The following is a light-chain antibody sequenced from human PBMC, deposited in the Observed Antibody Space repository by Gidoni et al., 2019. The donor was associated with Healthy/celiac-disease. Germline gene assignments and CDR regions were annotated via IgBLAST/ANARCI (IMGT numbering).Light chain of an antibody. CDR2: GAS. J-gene: IGKJ1*01. Sequence: EIALTQSPGTLSLSPGARATLPCRASQSVSSSYLAWYQQKPGQAPRLLIYGASSRATGIPDRFSGSGSGTDFTLTISRLEPEDFAVYYCQQYGSSRWTFGQGTKVEIK. CDR1: QSVSSSY. V-gene: IGKV3-20*01. CDR3: QQYGSSRWT.